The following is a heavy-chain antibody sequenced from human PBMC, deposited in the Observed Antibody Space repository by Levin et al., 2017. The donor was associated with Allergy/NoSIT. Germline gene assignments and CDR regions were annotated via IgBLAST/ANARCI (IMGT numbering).Heavy chain of an antibody. D-gene: IGHD2-2*01. Sequence: GESLKISCAASGFTFSSYWMSWVRQAPGKGLEWLANIKQDGSEKYYVDSVKGRFTISRDNAKNSLYLQMNSLRAEDTAVYYCARGRYCSSTSCYLRYYYGMDVWGQGTTVTVSS. V-gene: IGHV3-7*01. CDR3: ARGRYCSSTSCYLRYYYGMDV. CDR1: GFTFSSYW. J-gene: IGHJ6*02. CDR2: IKQDGSEK.